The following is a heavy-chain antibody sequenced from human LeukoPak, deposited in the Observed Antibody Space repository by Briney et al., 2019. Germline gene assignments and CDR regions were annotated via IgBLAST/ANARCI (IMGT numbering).Heavy chain of an antibody. Sequence: ASVKVSCKASGYTFTSYDINWVRQATGQGLEWMGWMNPNSGNTGYAQKFQGRVTMTRDTSISTAYMELSRLRSDDTAVYYCARDRNAFDIWGQGTMVTVSS. CDR1: GYTFTSYD. J-gene: IGHJ3*02. CDR3: ARDRNAFDI. CDR2: MNPNSGNT. V-gene: IGHV1-8*01.